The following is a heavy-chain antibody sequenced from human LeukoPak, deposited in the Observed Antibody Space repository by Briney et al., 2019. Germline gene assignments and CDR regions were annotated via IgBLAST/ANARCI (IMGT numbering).Heavy chain of an antibody. CDR3: TTWGTTVTNHFDY. CDR1: GFTFSNAC. J-gene: IGHJ4*02. V-gene: IGHV3-15*01. Sequence: GGSLRLACAVSGFTFSNACMSWVRQAPGKGLEWVGRIKSKNDRETTDYDARVKGRFNISRDDSKNTLYLQKNSLKTEDTAVYYCTTWGTTVTNHFDYWRQETLVTVSS. D-gene: IGHD4-17*01. CDR2: IKSKNDRETT.